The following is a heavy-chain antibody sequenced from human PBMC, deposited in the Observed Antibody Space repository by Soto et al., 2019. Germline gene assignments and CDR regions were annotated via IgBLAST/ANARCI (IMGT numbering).Heavy chain of an antibody. CDR2: IYWDDDK. CDR3: AHSRDDSSGYYDYYFDY. Sequence: GSGPTLVNPTQTLTLTCTFSGFSLSASGVGVGWIRQPPGKALEWLALIYWDDDKRYSPSLKSRLTITKDTSKNQVVLTMTNMDPVDTATYYCAHSRDDSSGYYDYYFDYWGQGTLVTVSS. CDR1: GFSLSASGVG. J-gene: IGHJ4*02. V-gene: IGHV2-5*02. D-gene: IGHD3-22*01.